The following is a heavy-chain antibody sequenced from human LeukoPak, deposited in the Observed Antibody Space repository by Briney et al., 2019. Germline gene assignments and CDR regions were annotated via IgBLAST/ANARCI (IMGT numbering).Heavy chain of an antibody. Sequence: GGSLRLSHAPSGFTLSSNWMHWVRQAPARGLVWVSRIKSDDSSTDYADSVKGRFTISRDNAKNTLYLQMNSLRAEDTAVYYCTTIRPDYWGQGTLVTVSS. V-gene: IGHV3-74*01. CDR2: IKSDDSST. J-gene: IGHJ4*02. CDR1: GFTLSSNW. CDR3: TTIRPDY. D-gene: IGHD5-12*01.